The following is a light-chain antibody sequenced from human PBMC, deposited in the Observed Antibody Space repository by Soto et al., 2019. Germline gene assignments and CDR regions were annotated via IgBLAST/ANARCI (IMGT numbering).Light chain of an antibody. CDR2: EVS. Sequence: QSALTQPASVSGSPGQSITISCTGTSSDVGGYNYVSWYQHHPGKAPKLMIYEVSNRPSGVSNRFSGSKSGNTASLTISGLQAEDEADYYCASYTSSISYVFGTGTKLTGL. J-gene: IGLJ1*01. CDR3: ASYTSSISYV. V-gene: IGLV2-14*01. CDR1: SSDVGGYNY.